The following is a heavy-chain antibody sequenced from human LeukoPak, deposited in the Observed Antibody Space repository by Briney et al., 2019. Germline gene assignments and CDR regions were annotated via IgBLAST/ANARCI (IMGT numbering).Heavy chain of an antibody. V-gene: IGHV1-69*13. CDR3: AAGGIAASRYYYGMDV. J-gene: IGHJ6*02. CDR2: IIPIFGTA. CDR1: GGTFSSYA. Sequence: ASVKVSCKASGGTFSSYAISWVRQAPGQGLEWMGGIIPIFGTANYAQKFQGRVTITADESTSTAYMELSSLRSEDTAVYYCAAGGIAASRYYYGMDVWGQGTTVTVSS. D-gene: IGHD6-13*01.